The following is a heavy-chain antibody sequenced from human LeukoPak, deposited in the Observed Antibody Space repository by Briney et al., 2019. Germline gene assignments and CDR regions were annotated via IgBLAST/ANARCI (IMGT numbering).Heavy chain of an antibody. CDR3: ARVRGYSYGYYYYYYMDV. D-gene: IGHD5-18*01. CDR1: GFTFSDYY. Sequence: GGSLRLSCAASGFTFSDYYMSWIRQAPGKGLEWVSYISSSGSTIYYADSVKGRFTISWDNAKNSLYLQMNSLRAEDTAVYYCARVRGYSYGYYYYYYMDVWGKGTTVTISS. J-gene: IGHJ6*03. V-gene: IGHV3-11*01. CDR2: ISSSGSTI.